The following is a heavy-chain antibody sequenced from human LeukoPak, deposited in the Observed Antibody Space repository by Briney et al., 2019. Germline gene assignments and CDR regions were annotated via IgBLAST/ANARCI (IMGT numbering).Heavy chain of an antibody. CDR1: GGSISSYY. D-gene: IGHD3-3*01. J-gene: IGHJ5*02. CDR3: ARGAHSDFWSGYYWFDP. Sequence: SETLSLTCTVSGGSISSYYWSWIRQPPGKGLEWIGYIYYSGSTNYNPSLKSRVTISVDTSKNQFSLKLSSVTAADTAVYYCARGAHSDFWSGYYWFDPWGQGTLVTVSS. V-gene: IGHV4-59*12. CDR2: IYYSGST.